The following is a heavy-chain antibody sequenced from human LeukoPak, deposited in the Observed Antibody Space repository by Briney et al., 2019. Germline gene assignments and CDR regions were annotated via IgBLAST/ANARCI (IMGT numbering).Heavy chain of an antibody. D-gene: IGHD4-11*01. CDR2: INWNGVST. CDR1: GFTFSSYS. CDR3: ARALSNYVDYHYYYYMDV. J-gene: IGHJ6*03. V-gene: IGHV3-20*04. Sequence: GGSLRLSCAASGFTFSSYSMNWVRQAPGKGLEWVSGINWNGVSTSYVDSVKGRFTISRDNAKNSLYLQMNSLRAEDTALYYCARALSNYVDYHYYYYMDVWGKGTTVTVSS.